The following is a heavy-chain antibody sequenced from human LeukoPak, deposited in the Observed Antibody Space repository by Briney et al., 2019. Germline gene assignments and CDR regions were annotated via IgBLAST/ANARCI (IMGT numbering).Heavy chain of an antibody. D-gene: IGHD2-2*01. J-gene: IGHJ4*02. CDR1: GFTFSNYA. CDR3: AKDRGYCSSTSCPQVFDY. CDR2: ISGIGGST. V-gene: IGHV3-23*01. Sequence: GGPLRLSCAASGFTFSNYAMSWVRQAPGKGLEWVSVISGIGGSTYYADSVKGRFTISRDNSKNTLYLQMNSLRAEDTAVYYCAKDRGYCSSTSCPQVFDYWGQGTLVTVSS.